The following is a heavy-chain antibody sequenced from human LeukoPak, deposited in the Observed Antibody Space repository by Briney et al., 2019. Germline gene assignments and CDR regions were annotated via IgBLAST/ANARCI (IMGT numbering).Heavy chain of an antibody. J-gene: IGHJ5*02. CDR1: GASITSETYY. CDR3: ARAGLLGTMVRGVIQSNWFDP. V-gene: IGHV4-31*03. CDR2: IYYSGST. D-gene: IGHD3-10*01. Sequence: SETLSLTCSVSGASITSETYYWGWIRQPPGKGLEWIGYIYYSGSTYYNPSLKSRVTISVDTSKNQFSLKLSSVTAADTAVYYCARAGLLGTMVRGVIQSNWFDPWGQGTLVTVSS.